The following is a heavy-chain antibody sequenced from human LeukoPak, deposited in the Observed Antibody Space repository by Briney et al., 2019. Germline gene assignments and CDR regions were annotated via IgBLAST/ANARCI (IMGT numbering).Heavy chain of an antibody. Sequence: GGSLRLSCAASGFTFSSYGMHWVRQAPGKGLEWVAFIRYDGSNKYYADSVKGRFTISRDNSKNTLYLQMNSLRAEDTAVYYCAKEFAHSSGWTEYYFDYWGQGTLVTVSS. CDR3: AKEFAHSSGWTEYYFDY. V-gene: IGHV3-30*02. J-gene: IGHJ4*02. D-gene: IGHD6-19*01. CDR2: IRYDGSNK. CDR1: GFTFSSYG.